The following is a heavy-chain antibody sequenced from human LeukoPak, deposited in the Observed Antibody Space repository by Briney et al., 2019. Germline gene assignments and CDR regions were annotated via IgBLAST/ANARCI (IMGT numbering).Heavy chain of an antibody. Sequence: SETLSLTCAVYGGSFSGYYWSWIRQPPGKGLEWIGEINHSGSTNYNPSLKSRVTISVDTSKNQFSLKLSSVTAADTAVYYCASLPHYGILTGYWGVFTAVDYWGQGTLVTVSS. CDR2: INHSGST. J-gene: IGHJ4*02. CDR3: ASLPHYGILTGYWGVFTAVDY. CDR1: GGSFSGYY. V-gene: IGHV4-34*01. D-gene: IGHD3-9*01.